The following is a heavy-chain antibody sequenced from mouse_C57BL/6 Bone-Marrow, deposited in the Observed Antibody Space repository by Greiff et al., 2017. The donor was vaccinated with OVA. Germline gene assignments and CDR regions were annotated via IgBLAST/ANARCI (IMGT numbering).Heavy chain of an antibody. CDR3: ARHRGFAY. CDR2: ISGGGGNT. J-gene: IGHJ3*01. Sequence: EVKVEESGGGLVKPGGSLKLSCAASGFTFSSYTMSWVRQTPEKRLEWVATISGGGGNTYYPDSVKGRFTISRDNAKNTLYLQMSSLGSEDTALYYCARHRGFAYWGQGTLVTVSA. CDR1: GFTFSSYT. D-gene: IGHD3-3*01. V-gene: IGHV5-9*01.